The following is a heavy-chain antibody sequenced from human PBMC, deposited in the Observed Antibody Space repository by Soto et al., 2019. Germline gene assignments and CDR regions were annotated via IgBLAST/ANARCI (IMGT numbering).Heavy chain of an antibody. V-gene: IGHV3-33*01. CDR3: ARDASRRAVAGSHY. J-gene: IGHJ4*02. CDR2: IYYDGTNK. D-gene: IGHD6-19*01. Sequence: QVQLVESGGGVVQPGRSLRLSCAASGFTFSNYAMHWVRQAPGKGLDWVAVIYYDGTNKYYADSVKGRFTISRDNSNNTRYLQMNSLRAEDTAVYYCARDASRRAVAGSHYWGQGTLVTVTS. CDR1: GFTFSNYA.